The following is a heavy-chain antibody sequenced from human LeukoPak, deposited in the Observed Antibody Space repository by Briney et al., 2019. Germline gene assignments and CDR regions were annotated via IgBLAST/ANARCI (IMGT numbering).Heavy chain of an antibody. D-gene: IGHD6-13*01. Sequence: PETLSLTCAVYGGSFSGYYWSWIRQPPGKGLEWIGEINHSGSTNYNPSLKSRVTISVDTSKNRFSLRLSSVTAADTAVYYCARTPGYSSSFSYWGQGTLVTVSS. J-gene: IGHJ4*02. CDR2: INHSGST. CDR1: GGSFSGYY. CDR3: ARTPGYSSSFSY. V-gene: IGHV4-34*01.